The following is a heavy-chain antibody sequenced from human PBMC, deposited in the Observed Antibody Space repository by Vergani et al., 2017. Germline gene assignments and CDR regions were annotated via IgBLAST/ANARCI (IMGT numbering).Heavy chain of an antibody. Sequence: QVQLVQSGAEVKKPGSSVKVSCKASGGTFSSYAISWVRQAPGQGLEWMGGIIPIFGTANYAQKFQGRVTITADESTSTAYMELSSLRSEDTAVYYCARDLRRSRTDVHDYGHNLYGDDYWGQGTLVTVSS. V-gene: IGHV1-69*01. CDR2: IIPIFGTA. J-gene: IGHJ4*02. CDR3: ARDLRRSRTDVHDYGHNLYGDDY. D-gene: IGHD4-17*01. CDR1: GGTFSSYA.